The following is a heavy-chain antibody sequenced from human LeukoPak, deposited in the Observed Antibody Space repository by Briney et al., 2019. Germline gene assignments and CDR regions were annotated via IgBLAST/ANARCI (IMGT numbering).Heavy chain of an antibody. Sequence: SETLSLTCAVSGYSISSGYYWGWIRQPPGQGLEWIGNIYHTGSTYYNPSLKSRVTISVDTSKNQFSLKLSSVTAADTAVYYCARRVVVVPTAKMNSGAFNIWGQGTMVTVSS. CDR2: IYHTGST. CDR1: GYSISSGYY. D-gene: IGHD2-2*01. J-gene: IGHJ3*02. V-gene: IGHV4-38-2*01. CDR3: ARRVVVVPTAKMNSGAFNI.